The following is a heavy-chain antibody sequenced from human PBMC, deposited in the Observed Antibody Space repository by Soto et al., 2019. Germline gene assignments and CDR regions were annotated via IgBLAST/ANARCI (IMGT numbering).Heavy chain of an antibody. J-gene: IGHJ4*02. Sequence: PVGSLLSCSASGFTFSTYAMHWVRQAPGKGLEYVSAISNNGGSTYYADSVKGRFTISRDNSKNTLYLQMSSLRTADTAIYYCVKGGITMVRGVLFAYWGQGTPVTVSS. CDR2: ISNNGGST. CDR1: GFTFSTYA. D-gene: IGHD3-10*01. V-gene: IGHV3-64D*06. CDR3: VKGGITMVRGVLFAY.